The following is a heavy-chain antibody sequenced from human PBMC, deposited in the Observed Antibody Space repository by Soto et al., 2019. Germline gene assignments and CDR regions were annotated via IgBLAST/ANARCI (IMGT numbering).Heavy chain of an antibody. CDR3: ARCIVGARNYYYYGMEV. CDR2: ISYDGSNK. J-gene: IGHJ6*02. V-gene: IGHV3-30-3*01. D-gene: IGHD1-26*01. CDR1: GFTFSSYA. Sequence: QVQLVESGGGVVQPGRSLRLSCAASGFTFSSYAMHWVRQAPGKGLEWVAVISYDGSNKYYADSVKGRFTISRDNSKNTMYLQMNSLRAEDTAVYYCARCIVGARNYYYYGMEVWGQGTTVTVSS.